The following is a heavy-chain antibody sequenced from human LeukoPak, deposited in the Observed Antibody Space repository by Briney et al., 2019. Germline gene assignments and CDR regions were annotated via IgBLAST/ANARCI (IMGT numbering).Heavy chain of an antibody. V-gene: IGHV3-21*01. Sequence: PGGSLRLSCTVSGFSFSSYAVYWVRQAPGKGLEWVSSIAGSSGYISYADSVKGRFTISRDNAKKSLYLQMTSLTAEDTAVYYCARDRGAYCGGDCYLGFDYWGRGTLVTVSS. D-gene: IGHD2-21*02. CDR1: GFSFSSYA. CDR2: IAGSSGYI. CDR3: ARDRGAYCGGDCYLGFDY. J-gene: IGHJ4*01.